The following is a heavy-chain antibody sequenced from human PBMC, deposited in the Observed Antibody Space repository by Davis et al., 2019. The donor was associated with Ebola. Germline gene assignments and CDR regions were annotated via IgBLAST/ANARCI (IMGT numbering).Heavy chain of an antibody. D-gene: IGHD6-13*01. V-gene: IGHV4-39*07. CDR3: ARDQAGGTGYFDY. Sequence: PSETLSLTCTVSGASISRSSYYWGLIRQPPGKGLEWIGCIYYSGNTYYSPSLNSRVTISVDTSRNQFSLKLTSVTAADTAVYYCARDQAGGTGYFDYWGQGTLVTVSS. CDR1: GASISRSSYY. CDR2: IYYSGNT. J-gene: IGHJ4*02.